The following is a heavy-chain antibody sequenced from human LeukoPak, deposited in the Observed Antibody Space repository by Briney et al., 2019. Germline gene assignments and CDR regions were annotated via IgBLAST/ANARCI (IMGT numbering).Heavy chain of an antibody. CDR2: INSDGSST. Sequence: GGSLRLSCAASGFTFSSYWMHWVRQAPGKGLVWVSRINSDGSSTSYADSVKGRFTISRDNAKNTLYLQMNSLRAEDTAVYYCARFRYLDWLSTLYYYYGMDVWGKGTTVTVSS. J-gene: IGHJ6*04. V-gene: IGHV3-74*01. CDR1: GFTFSSYW. D-gene: IGHD3-9*01. CDR3: ARFRYLDWLSTLYYYYGMDV.